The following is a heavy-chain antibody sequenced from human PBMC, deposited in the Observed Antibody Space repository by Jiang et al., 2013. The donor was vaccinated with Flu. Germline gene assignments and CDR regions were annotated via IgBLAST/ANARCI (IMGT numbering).Heavy chain of an antibody. D-gene: IGHD5-18*01. Sequence: LLKPSETLSLTCDCRLVAPSVVTTGRWIRQPPGKGLEWIGYIYYSGSTNYNPSLKSRVTISVDTSKNQFSLKLSSVTAADTAVYYCARDHAVRYSYGYSNWFDPWGQGTLVTVSS. CDR1: VAPSVVTT. CDR2: IYYSGST. V-gene: IGHV4-59*01. CDR3: ARDHAVRYSYGYSNWFDP. J-gene: IGHJ5*02.